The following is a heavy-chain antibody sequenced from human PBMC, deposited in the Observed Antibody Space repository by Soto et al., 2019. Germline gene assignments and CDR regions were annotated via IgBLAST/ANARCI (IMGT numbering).Heavy chain of an antibody. CDR2: MNPNSGNT. CDR1: GYTFTSYD. D-gene: IGHD3-9*01. CDR3: AIRPYYDILTGYHYYYYYMDV. V-gene: IGHV1-8*01. Sequence: GASVKVSCKASGYTFTSYDINWVRQATGQGPEWMGWMNPNSGNTGYAQKFQGRVTMTRNTSISTAYMELSSLRSEDTAVYYCAIRPYYDILTGYHYYYYYMDVWGKGTTVTVSS. J-gene: IGHJ6*03.